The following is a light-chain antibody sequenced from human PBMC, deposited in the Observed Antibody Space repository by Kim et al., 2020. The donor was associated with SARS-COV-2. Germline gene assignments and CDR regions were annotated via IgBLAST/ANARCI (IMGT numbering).Light chain of an antibody. CDR1: SGHSSNA. CDR3: QTWGTGIWV. Sequence: ASVKLTCTLSSGHSSNAIAWHQQQPEKGPRYLMKLNSDGSHPKGDGIPDRFSGSSSGAERYLTISSLQSEDEADYYCQTWGTGIWVFGGGTQLTVL. J-gene: IGLJ3*02. CDR2: LNSDGSH. V-gene: IGLV4-69*01.